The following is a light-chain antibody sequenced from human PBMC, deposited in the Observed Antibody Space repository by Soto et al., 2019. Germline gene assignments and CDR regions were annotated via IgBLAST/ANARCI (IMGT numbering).Light chain of an antibody. Sequence: QSALTQPASVSGSPGQSITISCTGTSSDVGGYNYVSWYQQHPGKAPKLMIYEVSNRPSGVSNRFSGSKSGNTASLTISGLQAEDEADYYCSPRRVFGGGTQLTVL. CDR2: EVS. CDR3: SPRRV. J-gene: IGLJ3*02. CDR1: SSDVGGYNY. V-gene: IGLV2-14*01.